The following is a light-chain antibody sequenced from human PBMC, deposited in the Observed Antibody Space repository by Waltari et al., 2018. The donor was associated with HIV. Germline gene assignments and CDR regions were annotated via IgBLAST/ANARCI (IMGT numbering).Light chain of an antibody. CDR1: SSDVGGYNY. CDR2: VVS. J-gene: IGLJ2*01. CDR3: SAYSSSIALYVV. V-gene: IGLV2-14*01. Sequence: QSALTQPASVSGSPVQSITISCTGTSSDVGGYNYVSWYQHHPGKAPKLMFVVVSNRPARVSKRFAGSKSGNTAAVTITGLQAGDGADCNGSAYSSSIALYVVFGGGTKLTVL.